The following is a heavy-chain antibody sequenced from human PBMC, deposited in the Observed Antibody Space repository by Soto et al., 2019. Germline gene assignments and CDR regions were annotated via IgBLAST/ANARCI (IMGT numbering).Heavy chain of an antibody. V-gene: IGHV4-39*01. Sequence: SETLSLTCTVSNDSISNPIYYWGWIRQPPGKGLEWIGSIYHTGSTYYNPSLQGRVTISMDKSKNQFSLKLTSVTAADTAVYYCARHLGLLGDTPFDYWGQGTLVTVSS. CDR2: IYHTGST. CDR1: NDSISNPIYY. D-gene: IGHD3-16*01. J-gene: IGHJ4*02. CDR3: ARHLGLLGDTPFDY.